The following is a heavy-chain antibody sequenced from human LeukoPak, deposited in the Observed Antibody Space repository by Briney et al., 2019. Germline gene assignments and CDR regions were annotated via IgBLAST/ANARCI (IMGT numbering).Heavy chain of an antibody. CDR1: GGTFSSYA. J-gene: IGHJ4*02. CDR3: AINGYCSSTSCSPPRDY. Sequence: SVKVSCKASGGTFSSYAISWVRQAPGQGLWWMGGFIPIFGTANYAQTIQGRVTITADESTSQAYMELSSLRSEDTAVYYCAINGYCSSTSCSPPRDYCGKGTLVTVSS. V-gene: IGHV1-69*13. CDR2: FIPIFGTA. D-gene: IGHD2-2*01.